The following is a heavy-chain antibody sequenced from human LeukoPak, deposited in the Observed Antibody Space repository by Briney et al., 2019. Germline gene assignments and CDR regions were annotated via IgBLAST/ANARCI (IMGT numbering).Heavy chain of an antibody. D-gene: IGHD5-12*01. Sequence: SVKVSSKASGGTFSSYAISWVRQAPGQGLEWMGGIIPIFGTANYAQKFQGRVTITTDESTSTAYMELSSLRSEDTAVYYCASRPRRGYSGYDVGINYFDYWGQGTLVTVSS. CDR3: ASRPRRGYSGYDVGINYFDY. CDR2: IIPIFGTA. CDR1: GGTFSSYA. V-gene: IGHV1-69*05. J-gene: IGHJ4*02.